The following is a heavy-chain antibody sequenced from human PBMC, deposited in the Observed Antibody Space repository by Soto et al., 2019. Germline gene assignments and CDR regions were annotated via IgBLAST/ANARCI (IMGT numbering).Heavy chain of an antibody. J-gene: IGHJ4*02. V-gene: IGHV3-30*18. Sequence: QVQLVESGGGVVQPGRSLRLSCAASGFTFSSYGMHWVRQAPGKGLEWVAIISYDGNYKYYADSVKGRFTISRDNSKNTLYLPMNSLRAEDTAVYYCGKVSTYYYDSTFDYWGQGNLVTVSS. CDR3: GKVSTYYYDSTFDY. CDR1: GFTFSSYG. CDR2: ISYDGNYK. D-gene: IGHD3-22*01.